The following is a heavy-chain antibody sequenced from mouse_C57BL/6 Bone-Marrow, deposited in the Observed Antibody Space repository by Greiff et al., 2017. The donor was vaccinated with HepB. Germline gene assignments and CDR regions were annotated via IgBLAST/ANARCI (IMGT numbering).Heavy chain of an antibody. D-gene: IGHD2-2*01. J-gene: IGHJ4*01. V-gene: IGHV3-8*01. Sequence: EVMLVESGPGLAKPSQTLSLTCSVSGYSITSYYWNWVRKFPGNKLEYMGYISYSGSTYYNPSHNSRISIIRDTSKNQSYLQLNSVTTEDTATYYCARYGYDKDYAMDYWGQGTSVTVSS. CDR1: GYSITSYY. CDR2: ISYSGST. CDR3: ARYGYDKDYAMDY.